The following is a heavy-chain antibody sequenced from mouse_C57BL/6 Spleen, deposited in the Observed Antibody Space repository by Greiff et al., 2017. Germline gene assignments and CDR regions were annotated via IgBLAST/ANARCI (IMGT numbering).Heavy chain of an antibody. CDR2: IDPENGDT. CDR1: GFNIKDDY. Sequence: EVQLQESGAELVRPGASVKLSCTASGFNIKDDYMHWVKQRPEQGLEWIGWIDPENGDTEYASKFQGKATITADTSSNTAYLQLSSLTSEDTAVYYCTTRAMDYWGQGTSVTVSS. J-gene: IGHJ4*01. CDR3: TTRAMDY. V-gene: IGHV14-4*01.